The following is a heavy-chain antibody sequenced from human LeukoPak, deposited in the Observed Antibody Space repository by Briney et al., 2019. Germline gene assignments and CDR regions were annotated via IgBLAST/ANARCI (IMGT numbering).Heavy chain of an antibody. CDR3: ARWTGDYYGSGEYYFDY. D-gene: IGHD3-10*01. Sequence: GESLKISCKGSGSSFTSYWIGWVRQMPGKGLEWMGIIYPGDSDTRYSPSFQGQVTISADKSISTAYLQWSSLKASDTAMYYCARWTGDYYGSGEYYFDYWGQGTLVTVSS. CDR2: IYPGDSDT. CDR1: GSSFTSYW. J-gene: IGHJ4*02. V-gene: IGHV5-51*01.